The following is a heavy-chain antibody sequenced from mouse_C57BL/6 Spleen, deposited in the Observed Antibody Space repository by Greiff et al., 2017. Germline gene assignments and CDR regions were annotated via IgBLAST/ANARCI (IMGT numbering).Heavy chain of an antibody. J-gene: IGHJ4*01. V-gene: IGHV2-6*03. CDR1: GFSLTSYG. Sequence: QVQLQQSGPGLVAPSQSLSITCTVSGFSLTSYGVHWVRQPPGKGLEWLVVIWSDGSTTYNSALKSRLSISKDNSKSQVFLKMNSLQTDDTAMYYCARPYDGYSGAMDYWGQGTSVTVSS. D-gene: IGHD2-3*01. CDR2: IWSDGST. CDR3: ARPYDGYSGAMDY.